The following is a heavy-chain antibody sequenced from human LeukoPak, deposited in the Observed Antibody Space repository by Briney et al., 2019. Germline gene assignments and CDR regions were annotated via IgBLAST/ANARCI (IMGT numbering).Heavy chain of an antibody. D-gene: IGHD2-15*01. Sequence: GGSLRLTCAASGFIFSSYGMHWVSQAPDKGLEWVSFIRSDESATVYADSAKGRFTISRDNSKNTVYMQMTSLRVEDTGLYYCANDQGDCTGSTCYLCYVEYWGQGILVTVSS. CDR3: ANDQGDCTGSTCYLCYVEY. CDR2: IRSDESAT. J-gene: IGHJ4*02. V-gene: IGHV3-30*02. CDR1: GFIFSSYG.